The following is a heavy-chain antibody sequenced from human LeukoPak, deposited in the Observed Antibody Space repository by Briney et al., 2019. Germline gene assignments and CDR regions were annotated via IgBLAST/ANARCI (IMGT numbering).Heavy chain of an antibody. CDR1: GFTFSSYW. Sequence: PGGSLRLSCAASGFTFSSYWMSWVRQAPGKGLEWVANIKQDGSEKYYVDSVKGRFTISRDNAKNSLYLQMNSLRAEDTAVYYCARAMGSGYYPNYYYYMDVWGKGTTVTVSS. V-gene: IGHV3-7*01. CDR2: IKQDGSEK. CDR3: ARAMGSGYYPNYYYYMDV. D-gene: IGHD3-3*01. J-gene: IGHJ6*03.